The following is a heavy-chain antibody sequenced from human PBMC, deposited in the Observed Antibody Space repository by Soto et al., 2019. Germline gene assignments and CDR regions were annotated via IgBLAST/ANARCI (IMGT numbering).Heavy chain of an antibody. V-gene: IGHV3-30*18. CDR2: ISYDGSNK. CDR1: GFTFSSYG. Sequence: LRLSCAASGFTFSSYGVHWVRQAPGKGLEWVAVISYDGSNKYYADSVKGRFTISRDNSKNTLYLQMNSLRAEDTAVYYCAKDRTGYSSGWPSEVDYWGQGTLVTVSS. CDR3: AKDRTGYSSGWPSEVDY. D-gene: IGHD6-19*01. J-gene: IGHJ4*02.